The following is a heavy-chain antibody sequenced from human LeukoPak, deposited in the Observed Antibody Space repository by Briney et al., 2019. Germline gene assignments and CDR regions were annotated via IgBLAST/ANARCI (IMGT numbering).Heavy chain of an antibody. D-gene: IGHD2-15*01. Sequence: ASVKVSCKASGYTFTGYYMHGVRQAPGQGLEWMGWINPNSGGTNYAQKFQGRVTMTRDTSISTAYMELSRLRSDDTAVYYCARGELLGYCSGGSCYSVDYWGQGTLVTVSS. CDR3: ARGELLGYCSGGSCYSVDY. J-gene: IGHJ4*02. CDR2: INPNSGGT. CDR1: GYTFTGYY. V-gene: IGHV1-2*02.